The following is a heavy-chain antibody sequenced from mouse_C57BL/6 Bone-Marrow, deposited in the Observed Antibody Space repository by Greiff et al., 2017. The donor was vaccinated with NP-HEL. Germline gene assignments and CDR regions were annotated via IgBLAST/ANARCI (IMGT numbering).Heavy chain of an antibody. J-gene: IGHJ1*03. CDR1: GYTFTSYW. D-gene: IGHD1-1*01. CDR2: IDPSDSYT. V-gene: IGHV1-50*01. Sequence: VQLQQPGAELVKPGASVKLSCKASGYTFTSYWMQWVKQRPGQGLEWIGEIDPSDSYTNYNQKFKGKATLTVDTSSSTAYMQLSSLTSEDSAVYYCAMDYGSSYGYFDVWGTGTTVTVSS. CDR3: AMDYGSSYGYFDV.